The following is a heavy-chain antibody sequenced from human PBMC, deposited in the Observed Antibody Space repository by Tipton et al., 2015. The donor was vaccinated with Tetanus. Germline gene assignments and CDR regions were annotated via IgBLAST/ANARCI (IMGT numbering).Heavy chain of an antibody. Sequence: SLRLSCAASGFTVSSNYMSWVRQAPGKGLEWASVIYSGGSTYYADSVKGRFTISRDNSKNTLYLQMNSLRAEDTAVYYCATSYSNYGYDYWGQGTLVTVSS. CDR3: ATSYSNYGYDY. CDR1: GFTVSSNY. J-gene: IGHJ4*02. CDR2: IYSGGST. D-gene: IGHD4-11*01. V-gene: IGHV3-66*01.